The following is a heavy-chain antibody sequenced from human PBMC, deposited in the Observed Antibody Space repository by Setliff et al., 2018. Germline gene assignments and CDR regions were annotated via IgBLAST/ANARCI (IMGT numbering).Heavy chain of an antibody. V-gene: IGHV1-2*05. CDR1: GYTFTGYY. Sequence: ASVKVSCKASGYTFTGYYMHWVRQAPGQGLEWMGRINPNSGGTNYAQKFQGRVKMTRDTSTNTVYMQLNSLRFEDRGVYYCARENTAKNFWGEESDYWGQGTLVTVSS. J-gene: IGHJ4*02. D-gene: IGHD3-3*01. CDR2: INPNSGGT. CDR3: ARENTAKNFWGEESDY.